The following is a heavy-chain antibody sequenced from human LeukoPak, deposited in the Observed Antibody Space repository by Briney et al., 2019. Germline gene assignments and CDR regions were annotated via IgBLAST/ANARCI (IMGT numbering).Heavy chain of an antibody. J-gene: IGHJ5*02. CDR2: INPSGGST. V-gene: IGHV1-46*01. CDR3: ARGRGGFWSGYYGGAVWFDP. D-gene: IGHD3-3*01. Sequence: ASVKVSCKASGYTFTSYYMHWVRQAPGQGLEWMGIINPSGGSTSYAQKFQGRVTMTRDTSTSTVYVELGSLRSEDTAVYYCARGRGGFWSGYYGGAVWFDPWGQGTLVTVSS. CDR1: GYTFTSYY.